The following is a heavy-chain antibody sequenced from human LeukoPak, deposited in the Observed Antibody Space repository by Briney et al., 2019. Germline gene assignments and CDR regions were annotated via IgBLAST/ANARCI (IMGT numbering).Heavy chain of an antibody. D-gene: IGHD2-15*01. Sequence: SQTLSLTCTVSGGSISSGSYYWSWIRQPAGKGLEWIGRIYASGNINYNPSLKSRVTISVDTSKNQFSLKLSSVTAADTAVYYCATGYGKLDSWGQGTLVTVSP. CDR2: IYASGNI. J-gene: IGHJ5*01. CDR3: ATGYGKLDS. V-gene: IGHV4-61*02. CDR1: GGSISSGSYY.